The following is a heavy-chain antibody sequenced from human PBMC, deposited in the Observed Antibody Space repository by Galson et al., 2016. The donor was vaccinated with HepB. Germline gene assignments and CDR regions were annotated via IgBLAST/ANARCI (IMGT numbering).Heavy chain of an antibody. CDR1: GGSISSGGYY. CDR2: IYYSGST. D-gene: IGHD5-12*01. J-gene: IGHJ2*01. V-gene: IGHV4-31*03. CDR3: ARVATSYYWYFDL. Sequence: TLSLTCTVSGGSISSGGYYWSWIRQHPGKGLEWIGYIYYSGSTYYNPSLKSRVTISVDTSKNHFSLKLSSVTAADTAVYYCARVATSYYWYFDLWGRGTLVTVSS.